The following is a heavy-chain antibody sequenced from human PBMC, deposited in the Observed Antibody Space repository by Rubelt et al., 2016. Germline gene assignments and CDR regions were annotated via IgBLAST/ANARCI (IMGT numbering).Heavy chain of an antibody. Sequence: YYSGSTNYNPSLKSRVTISVYNSNNHFSLKLISLTAAYTAVYYCARAVGGYSGYDADNWFDPWGQGTLVTVSS. V-gene: IGHV4-4*02. CDR3: ARAVGGYSGYDADNWFDP. D-gene: IGHD5-12*01. J-gene: IGHJ5*02. CDR2: YYSGST.